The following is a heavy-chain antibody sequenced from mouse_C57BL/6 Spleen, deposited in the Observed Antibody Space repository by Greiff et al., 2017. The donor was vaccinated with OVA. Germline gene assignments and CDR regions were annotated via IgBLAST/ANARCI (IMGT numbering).Heavy chain of an antibody. V-gene: IGHV1-82*01. CDR3: ARGGYYFDY. CDR1: GYAFSSSW. CDR2: IYPGDGDT. J-gene: IGHJ2*01. Sequence: QVQLKQSGPELVKPGASVKISCKASGYAFSSSWMNWVKQRPGKGLEWIGRIYPGDGDTNYNGKFKGKATLTADKSSSTAYLQLSSLTSEDSAVYFCARGGYYFDYWGQGTTLTVSS.